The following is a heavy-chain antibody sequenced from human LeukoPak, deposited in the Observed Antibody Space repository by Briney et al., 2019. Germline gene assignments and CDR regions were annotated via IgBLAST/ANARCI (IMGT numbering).Heavy chain of an antibody. D-gene: IGHD2-15*01. CDR1: GFTFSTYW. J-gene: IGHJ4*02. Sequence: GGSLRLSCAASGFTFSTYWMHWVRQAPGKGLVWVSRINSDGSRTGFADSVKGRFTISRDQSKNTLYLQMNSLRDEDMAMYYCARQIGFCSDGTCYFDDWGQGTLVTVSS. CDR3: ARQIGFCSDGTCYFDD. CDR2: INSDGSRT. V-gene: IGHV3-74*01.